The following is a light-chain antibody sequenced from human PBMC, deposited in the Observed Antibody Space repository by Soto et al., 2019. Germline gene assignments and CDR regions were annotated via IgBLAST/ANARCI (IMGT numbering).Light chain of an antibody. CDR3: QKYSSVPV. Sequence: DITMTQSPTSLSASVGDRVTITCRASQGIRNFVAWYQQKPGKAPKLLIYAASTLQSGVPSRFSGSGSGTDFTLTINSLQPEDVATYSCQKYSSVPVFGPGTKVEIK. V-gene: IGKV1-27*01. CDR2: AAS. J-gene: IGKJ3*01. CDR1: QGIRNF.